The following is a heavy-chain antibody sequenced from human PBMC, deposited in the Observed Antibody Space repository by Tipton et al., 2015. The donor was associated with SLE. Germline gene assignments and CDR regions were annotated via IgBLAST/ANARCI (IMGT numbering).Heavy chain of an antibody. J-gene: IGHJ4*02. CDR2: INPNSGGT. V-gene: IGHV1-2*02. CDR1: GYTFSDYY. CDR3: ARGPHWVDY. Sequence: QLVQSGAEVKKPGASVKVSCKASGYTFSDYYINWVRQAPGQGLEWMGWINPNSGGTNYAQKFQGRVTMTRDTSISTAFMALSSLKSEDTAVYYCARGPHWVDYWGQGTLVTVSS. D-gene: IGHD7-27*01.